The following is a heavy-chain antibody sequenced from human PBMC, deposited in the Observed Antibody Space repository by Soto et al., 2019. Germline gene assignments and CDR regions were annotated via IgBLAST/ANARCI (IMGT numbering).Heavy chain of an antibody. D-gene: IGHD7-27*01. J-gene: IGHJ2*01. CDR3: ARGQGAGDRLWYFDL. V-gene: IGHV4-34*01. CDR1: GGSFSGYY. Sequence: QVQLQQWGAGLLKPSETLSLTCAVSGGSFSGYYWSWIRQPPGKGLEWNGEINHSGSTNYNPSLKGRVTISVDTSKNQFSLKLSSVTAADTAVYYCARGQGAGDRLWYFDLWGRGTLVTVSS. CDR2: INHSGST.